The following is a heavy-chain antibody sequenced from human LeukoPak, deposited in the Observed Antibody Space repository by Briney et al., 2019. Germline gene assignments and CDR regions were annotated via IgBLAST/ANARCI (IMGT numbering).Heavy chain of an antibody. CDR1: GFTFRHYW. D-gene: IGHD4/OR15-4a*01. CDR3: ARFRAGAGDF. J-gene: IGHJ4*02. Sequence: GGSLRLSCAASGFTFRHYWMHWVRQVPGKGLVWVSRINPDGTTINYADSVRGRFAISRDNAKNTLHLEMNGLRADDTAVYYCARFRAGAGDFWGQGTLVSVSS. V-gene: IGHV3-74*01. CDR2: INPDGTTI.